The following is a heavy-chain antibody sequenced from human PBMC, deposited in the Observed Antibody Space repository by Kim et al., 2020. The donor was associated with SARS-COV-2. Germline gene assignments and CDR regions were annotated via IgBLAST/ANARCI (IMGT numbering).Heavy chain of an antibody. CDR1: GGTFSSYA. CDR2: IIPIFGTA. V-gene: IGHV1-69*13. CDR3: SREGDYGLNYFDY. D-gene: IGHD4-17*01. Sequence: SVKVSCKASGGTFSSYAISWVRPAPGQGLEWMGGIIPIFGTANYAQNFQGRVTITADESTSTAYMELSSLRSEDTAVYYFSREGDYGLNYFDYWGQGTLVTVSS. J-gene: IGHJ4*02.